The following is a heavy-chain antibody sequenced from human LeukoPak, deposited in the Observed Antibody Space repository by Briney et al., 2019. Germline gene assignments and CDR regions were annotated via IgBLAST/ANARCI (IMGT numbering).Heavy chain of an antibody. D-gene: IGHD6-13*01. CDR3: ARSSPPTYYHFYYYMDV. CDR2: INPSSGGA. J-gene: IGHJ6*03. Sequence: ASVKVSCKASGYTFTGYYLHWVRQAPGQGLEWMGWINPSSGGAKYAQNFQGRVIITTDTSISTAYMELSSLRSDGTAVYYCARSSPPTYYHFYYYMDVWGKGSTVTVSS. V-gene: IGHV1-2*02. CDR1: GYTFTGYY.